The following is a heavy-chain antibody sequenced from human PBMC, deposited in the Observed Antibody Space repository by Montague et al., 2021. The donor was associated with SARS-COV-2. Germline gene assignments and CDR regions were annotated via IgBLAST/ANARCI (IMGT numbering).Heavy chain of an antibody. V-gene: IGHV4-61*02. D-gene: IGHD5-12*01. CDR3: ARAHSGSCAHLDN. CDR2: IYNSGTT. J-gene: IGHJ4*02. Sequence: SQTLSLTCTVSGGSISSGSYDWSWIRQPAGKGLEWIGRIYNSGTTDYSFSLKSRVTISVDTSKNQFSLKLTYVTAADTAVYYCARAHSGSCAHLDNWGQGSLVTVSS. CDR1: GGSISSGSYD.